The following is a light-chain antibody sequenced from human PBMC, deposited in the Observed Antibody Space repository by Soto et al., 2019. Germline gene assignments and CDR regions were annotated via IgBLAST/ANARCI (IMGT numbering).Light chain of an antibody. CDR2: DVS. J-gene: IGLJ2*01. V-gene: IGLV2-11*01. Sequence: QSVLTQPRSVSGSPGQSVTISCTGTSSDVGGYNYVSWYQQHPGKAPKLMIYDVSKRPSGVPDRFSGSKSGNTASLTISGLQAEDEADYYCCSYAGSSLFGGGTKLTVL. CDR1: SSDVGGYNY. CDR3: CSYAGSSL.